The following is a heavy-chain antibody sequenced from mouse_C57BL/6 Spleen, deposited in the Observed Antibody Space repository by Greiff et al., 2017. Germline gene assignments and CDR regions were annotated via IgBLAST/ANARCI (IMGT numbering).Heavy chain of an antibody. V-gene: IGHV5-6*01. Sequence: EVHLVESGGDLVKPGGSLKLSCAASGFTFSSYGMSWVRQTPDKRLEWVATISSGGSYTYYPDSVKGRFTISRDKAKNTLYLQMSSLKSEDTAMYDCAREGTHFDYWGQGTTLTVSS. J-gene: IGHJ2*01. CDR3: AREGTHFDY. CDR1: GFTFSSYG. D-gene: IGHD3-3*01. CDR2: ISSGGSYT.